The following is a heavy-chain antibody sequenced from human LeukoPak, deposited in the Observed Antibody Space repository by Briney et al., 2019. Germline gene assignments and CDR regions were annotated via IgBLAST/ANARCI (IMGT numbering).Heavy chain of an antibody. CDR3: VKSGWYSNYYYGMDV. CDR1: GXTFNSFA. Sequence: GGSLRLSCSASGXTFNSFAVHWVPQAPGKGLEYVSAISSNGGSTYYADSVKGRFTISRDNSKNTLDLQMSSLRAEDTAVYYCVKSGWYSNYYYGMDVWGQGTTVTVSS. V-gene: IGHV3-64D*06. CDR2: ISSNGGST. J-gene: IGHJ6*02. D-gene: IGHD6-19*01.